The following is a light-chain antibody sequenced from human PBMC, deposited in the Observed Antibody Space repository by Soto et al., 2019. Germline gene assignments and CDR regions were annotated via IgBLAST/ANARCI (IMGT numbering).Light chain of an antibody. CDR2: DVS. V-gene: IGKV3-15*01. J-gene: IGKJ5*01. CDR1: QGVTTN. Sequence: SPATLSVSPGERATLSCRAGQGVTTNFAWYQQKSGQSPQLLIYDVSIRATGVPARFSATGSETDFTLTISGLQSEDSAVYFCQQYNNWPFSFGQGTRLEIK. CDR3: QQYNNWPFS.